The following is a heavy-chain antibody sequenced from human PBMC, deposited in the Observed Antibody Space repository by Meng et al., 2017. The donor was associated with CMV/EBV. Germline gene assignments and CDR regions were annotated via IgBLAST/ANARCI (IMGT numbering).Heavy chain of an antibody. J-gene: IGHJ4*02. CDR2: INPDGGKT. Sequence: ASVKVSCKASGCTFTSYYVHWVRQAPGQGLEWMGIINPDGGKTTDAQKIQGRVAMTRDTSTSTVYMDLSSLRPEDTAVYYCARDPYGAGSSALDHWGQGTLVTVSS. CDR3: ARDPYGAGSSALDH. CDR1: GCTFTSYY. V-gene: IGHV1-46*01. D-gene: IGHD3-10*01.